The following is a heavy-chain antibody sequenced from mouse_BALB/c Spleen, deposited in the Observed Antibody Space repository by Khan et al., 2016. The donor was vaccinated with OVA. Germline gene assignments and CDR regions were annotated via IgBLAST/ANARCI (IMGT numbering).Heavy chain of an antibody. CDR1: GFSLTDYG. D-gene: IGHD2-2*01. CDR3: AKWLWFHYFAFDY. J-gene: IGHJ4*01. Sequence: QVQLKQSGPGLVAPSQNLSITCTVSGFSLTDYGVSWIRQPPGMGLEWLGVIWGGGTTYYNSALKSRLSISKDNSKSQVFLKMNSLQTDDTAMYYCAKWLWFHYFAFDYWGQGASVTVSS. V-gene: IGHV2-6-5*01. CDR2: IWGGGTT.